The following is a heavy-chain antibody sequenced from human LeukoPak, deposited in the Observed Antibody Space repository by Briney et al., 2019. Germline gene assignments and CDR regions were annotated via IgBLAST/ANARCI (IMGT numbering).Heavy chain of an antibody. V-gene: IGHV1-69*04. CDR3: ARLGGSSGWLNDY. CDR2: IIPILGIA. D-gene: IGHD6-19*01. CDR1: GGTFSSYA. J-gene: IGHJ4*02. Sequence: GSSVKVSCKASGGTFSSYAISWVRQAPGQGLEWMGRIIPILGIANYAQKFQGRVTITADKSTSTAYMELSSLRSEDTAVYYCARLGGSSGWLNDYWGQGTLVTASS.